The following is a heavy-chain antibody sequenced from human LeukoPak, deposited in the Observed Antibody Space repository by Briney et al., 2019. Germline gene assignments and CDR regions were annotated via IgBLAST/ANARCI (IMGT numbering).Heavy chain of an antibody. CDR2: MVGGGDT. Sequence: GGSLRLSCAGSEFSFSTFAMTWVRQPPGKGLEWVSGMVGGGDTYYADFVKGRFTISRDNSKNTVYLQMNSLRVEDTAIYYCAKDLHYNDGRWEFDPWGPGTLVTVSS. J-gene: IGHJ5*02. D-gene: IGHD5-24*01. CDR3: AKDLHYNDGRWEFDP. V-gene: IGHV3-23*01. CDR1: EFSFSTFA.